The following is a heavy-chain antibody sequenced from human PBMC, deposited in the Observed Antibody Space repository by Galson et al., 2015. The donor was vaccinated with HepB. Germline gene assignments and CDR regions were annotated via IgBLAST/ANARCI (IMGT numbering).Heavy chain of an antibody. CDR2: ISAYNGNT. CDR3: ARSRSSSSEKLLGY. V-gene: IGHV1-18*04. CDR1: GYTFTSYG. Sequence: SVKVSCKASGYTFTSYGISWVRQAPGQGLEWMGWISAYNGNTNYAQKLQGRVTMTTDTSTSTAYMELRSLRSDDTAVYYCARSRSSSSEKLLGYWGQGTLVTVSS. J-gene: IGHJ4*02. D-gene: IGHD6-6*01.